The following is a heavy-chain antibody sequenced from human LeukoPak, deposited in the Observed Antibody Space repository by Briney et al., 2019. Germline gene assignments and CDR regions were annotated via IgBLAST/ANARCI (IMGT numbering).Heavy chain of an antibody. CDR1: GFTFSGYA. Sequence: GGSLRLSCAASGFTFSGYAMSWVRQAPGKGLEWVSAISGSGGSTYYADSVKGRITISRDNSKNTLYLQMNSLRAEDTAVYYCAKLGGRYYFDYWGQGTLVTVSS. CDR2: ISGSGGST. V-gene: IGHV3-23*01. CDR3: AKLGGRYYFDY. J-gene: IGHJ4*02. D-gene: IGHD6-19*01.